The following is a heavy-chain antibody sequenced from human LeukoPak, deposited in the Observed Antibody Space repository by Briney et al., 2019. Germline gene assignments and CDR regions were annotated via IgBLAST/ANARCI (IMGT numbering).Heavy chain of an antibody. V-gene: IGHV3-66*03. CDR3: ARDSDRMDV. CDR2: IYSSGGT. CDR1: GFIVSNSY. J-gene: IGHJ6*02. Sequence: TGGSLRLSCAASGFIVSNSYMSWVRQAPGKALEWVSVIYSSGGTFYSESVKGRFTISRDNSKNTLYLQMNSLRAEDTAVYYCARDSDRMDVWGQGTTVTVSS.